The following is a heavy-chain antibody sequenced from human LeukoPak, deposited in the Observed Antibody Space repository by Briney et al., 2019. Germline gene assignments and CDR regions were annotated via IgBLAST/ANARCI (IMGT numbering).Heavy chain of an antibody. J-gene: IGHJ4*02. CDR2: IYSGGST. CDR3: ARGGSYGTAGPKFDY. Sequence: PGGSLRPSCAASGFTVSSNYMSWVRQAPGKGLEWVSVIYSGGSTYYADSVKGRFTISRDNSKNTLYLQMNSLRAEDTAVYYCARGGSYGTAGPKFDYWGQGTLVTVSS. CDR1: GFTVSSNY. V-gene: IGHV3-53*01. D-gene: IGHD2-8*02.